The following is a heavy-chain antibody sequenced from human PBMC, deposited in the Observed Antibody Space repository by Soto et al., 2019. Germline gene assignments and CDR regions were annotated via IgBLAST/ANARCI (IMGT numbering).Heavy chain of an antibody. J-gene: IGHJ5*02. Sequence: SVKVSCKASGGTFSSYAISWVRQAPGQGLEWMGGIIPIFGTANYAQKFQGRVTITADESTSTAYMELSSLRSEDTAVYYCARGVGRGYCSGGSCWSPWFDPWGQGNLVTVSS. D-gene: IGHD2-15*01. V-gene: IGHV1-69*13. CDR2: IIPIFGTA. CDR1: GGTFSSYA. CDR3: ARGVGRGYCSGGSCWSPWFDP.